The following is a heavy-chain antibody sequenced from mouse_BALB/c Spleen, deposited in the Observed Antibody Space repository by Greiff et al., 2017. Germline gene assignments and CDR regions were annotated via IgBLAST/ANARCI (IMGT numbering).Heavy chain of an antibody. CDR3: ARLYYYGSSWGFAY. V-gene: IGHV5-9-3*01. D-gene: IGHD1-1*01. J-gene: IGHJ3*01. Sequence: EVQVVESGGGLVKPGGSLKLSCAASGFTFSSYAMSWVRQTPEKRLEWVATISSGGSYTYYPDSVKGRFTISRDNAKNTLYLQMSSLRSEDTAMYYCARLYYYGSSWGFAYWGQGTLVTVSA. CDR1: GFTFSSYA. CDR2: ISSGGSYT.